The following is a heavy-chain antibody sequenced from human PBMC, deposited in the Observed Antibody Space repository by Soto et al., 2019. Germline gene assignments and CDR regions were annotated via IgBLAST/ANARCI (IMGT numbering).Heavy chain of an antibody. V-gene: IGHV5-10-1*01. J-gene: IGHJ6*02. D-gene: IGHD2-15*01. CDR1: GYSFTSYW. CDR3: ARQSTRILSADYYYGMDV. CDR2: IDPSDSYT. Sequence: PGESLKISCKGSGYSFTSYWISWVRQMPGKGLEWMGRIDPSDSYTNYSPSFQGHVTISADKSISTAYLQWSSLKASDTAMYYCARQSTRILSADYYYGMDVWGQGTTVTVSS.